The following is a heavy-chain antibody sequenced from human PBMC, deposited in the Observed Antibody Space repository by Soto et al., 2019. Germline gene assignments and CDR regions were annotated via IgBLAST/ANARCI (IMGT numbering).Heavy chain of an antibody. J-gene: IGHJ3*02. CDR2: FDPEDGET. CDR1: GYTLTELS. CDR3: ATIKPTYYYDSSGPGGAFDI. D-gene: IGHD3-22*01. Sequence: ASVKVSCKVSGYTLTELSMHWVRQAPGKGHEWMGGFDPEDGETIYAQKFQGRVTMTEDTSTDTAYMELSSLRSEDTAVYYCATIKPTYYYDSSGPGGAFDIWGQGTMVTVSS. V-gene: IGHV1-24*01.